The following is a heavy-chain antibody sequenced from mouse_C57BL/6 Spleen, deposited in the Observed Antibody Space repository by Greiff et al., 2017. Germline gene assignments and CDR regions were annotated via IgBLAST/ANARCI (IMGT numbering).Heavy chain of an antibody. J-gene: IGHJ2*01. CDR1: GFTFSSYT. Sequence: DVMLVESGGGLVTPGGSLKLSCAASGFTFSSYTMSWVRQTPEKRLEWVATISGGGGNTYYPVSVTGRFTICRDNAKNSLYLQMSSLRSEDTALYDCARNHYSSSHFDYWGQGTTLTVSS. CDR3: ARNHYSSSHFDY. V-gene: IGHV5-9*01. D-gene: IGHD1-1*01. CDR2: ISGGGGNT.